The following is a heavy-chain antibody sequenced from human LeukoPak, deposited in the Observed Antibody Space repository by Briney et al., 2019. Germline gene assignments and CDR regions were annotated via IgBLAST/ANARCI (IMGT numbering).Heavy chain of an antibody. CDR1: GFTFSSYS. D-gene: IGHD3-10*01. J-gene: IGHJ4*02. V-gene: IGHV3-21*01. Sequence: GGSLRLSCAASGFTFSSYSMNWVRQTPGKGLEWVSSISATSSYIYYADSARGRFTISRDNAKNSLYLQMNSLRAEDTAVYYCARGYDYSSLTFDSWGQGTLVTVSS. CDR3: ARGYDYSSLTFDS. CDR2: ISATSSYI.